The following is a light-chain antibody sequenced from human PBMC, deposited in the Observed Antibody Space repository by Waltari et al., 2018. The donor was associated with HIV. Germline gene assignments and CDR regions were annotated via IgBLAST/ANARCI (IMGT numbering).Light chain of an antibody. Sequence: DIQMTQSPSSLSASVGDRVTITCRASQSISSYLNWYQHKSGKAPKLLIYAASSLQSGVPSRFSGSGSGTDFTLTISRLQPEDFATYFCQQSYSTPQTFGQGSKVEIK. V-gene: IGKV1-39*01. CDR1: QSISSY. J-gene: IGKJ1*01. CDR2: AAS. CDR3: QQSYSTPQT.